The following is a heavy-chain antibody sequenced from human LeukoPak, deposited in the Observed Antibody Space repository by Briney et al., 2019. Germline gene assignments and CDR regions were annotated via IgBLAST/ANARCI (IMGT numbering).Heavy chain of an antibody. V-gene: IGHV3-23*01. D-gene: IGHD3-10*01. CDR2: ISGSGGST. J-gene: IGHJ4*02. Sequence: PGGSLRLSCAASGFTFSSYALSWVRQAPGKGLEWVSSISGSGGSTYYADSVKGRFTISRDNSKNTLYLQMNSLRAEDTAVYYCAKSEGREYYFDFWGQGTLVTVSS. CDR3: AKSEGREYYFDF. CDR1: GFTFSSYA.